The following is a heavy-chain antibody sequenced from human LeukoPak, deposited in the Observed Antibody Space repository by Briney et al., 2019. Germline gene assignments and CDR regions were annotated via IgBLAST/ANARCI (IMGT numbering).Heavy chain of an antibody. D-gene: IGHD6-19*01. Sequence: ASVKVSCKASGYTFTSYGISCVRQARGQGLEWMGWISAYNGNTNYAQKLQGRVTMTTDTSTSTAYMELRSLRSDDTAVYYCARTYSSGWYYYYYYMDVWGKGTTVTVSS. V-gene: IGHV1-18*01. CDR1: GYTFTSYG. CDR3: ARTYSSGWYYYYYYMDV. CDR2: ISAYNGNT. J-gene: IGHJ6*03.